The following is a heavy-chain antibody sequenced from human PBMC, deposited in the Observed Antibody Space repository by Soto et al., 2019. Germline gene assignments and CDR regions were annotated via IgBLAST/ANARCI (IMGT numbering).Heavy chain of an antibody. CDR3: AREWRDYYFDY. CDR1: GGSISSGGYY. CDR2: IYYSGST. V-gene: IGHV4-31*03. Sequence: QVQLQESGPGLVKPSQILSLTCSVSGGSISSGGYYWSWIRQHPGKGLEWIGYIYYSGSTYYNPSLKSRVTISVDTSKNQFSLKLSSVTAADTAVYYCAREWRDYYFDYWGQGTLVTVSS. J-gene: IGHJ4*02.